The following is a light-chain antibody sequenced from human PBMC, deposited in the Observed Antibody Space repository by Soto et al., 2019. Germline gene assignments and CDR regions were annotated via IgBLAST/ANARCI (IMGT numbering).Light chain of an antibody. V-gene: IGKV3-11*01. CDR1: QSVSSN. J-gene: IGKJ1*01. CDR2: GAS. CDR3: QQRSNWPPWT. Sequence: EIVMTQSPATLSVSPVERATLSCRASQSVSSNLAWYQQKPGQAPRLLIYGASIRATGIPARFSGSGSGTDFTLTISSLEPEDFAVYYCQQRSNWPPWTFGQGTRWIS.